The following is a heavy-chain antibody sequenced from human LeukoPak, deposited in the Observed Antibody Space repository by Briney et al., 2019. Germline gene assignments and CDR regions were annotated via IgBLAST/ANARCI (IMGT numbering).Heavy chain of an antibody. Sequence: SETLSLTCTVSGGSISSYYWSWIRQPPGKGLEWIGSIYYSGSTYYNPSLKSRVTISVDTSKNQFSLKLSSVTAADTAVYYCARRAYYYDSSGYYNYFDYWGQGTLVTVSS. CDR2: IYYSGST. CDR1: GGSISSYY. V-gene: IGHV4-39*01. D-gene: IGHD3-22*01. J-gene: IGHJ4*02. CDR3: ARRAYYYDSSGYYNYFDY.